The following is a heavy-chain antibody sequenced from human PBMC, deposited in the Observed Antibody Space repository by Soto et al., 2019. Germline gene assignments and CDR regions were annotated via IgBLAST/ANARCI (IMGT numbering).Heavy chain of an antibody. CDR2: ISGSGGST. V-gene: IGHV3-23*01. D-gene: IGHD5-12*01. Sequence: RLSCAASGFTFSSYAMSWVRQAPGKGLEWVSAISGSGGSTYYADSVKGRFTISRDNSKNTLYLQMNSLRAEDTAVYYCAKDRGGYDFGYYYYGMDVWGQGTTVTVSS. CDR1: GFTFSSYA. J-gene: IGHJ6*02. CDR3: AKDRGGYDFGYYYYGMDV.